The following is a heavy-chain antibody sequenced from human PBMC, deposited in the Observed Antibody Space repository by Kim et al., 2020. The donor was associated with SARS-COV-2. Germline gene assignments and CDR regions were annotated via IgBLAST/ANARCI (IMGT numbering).Heavy chain of an antibody. CDR3: VRDKDDWPRLSWGKANYYGLDV. Sequence: ASVKVSCEASGYTFTDYYIHWVRQAPGQGLEWMGRINPKSGGTGYAQRLQGRVTMTRDTSISTAYMELSSLRFDDTAVYYCVRDKDDWPRLSWGKANYYGLDVWGQGTTVTVSS. J-gene: IGHJ6*02. V-gene: IGHV1-2*06. CDR2: INPKSGGT. D-gene: IGHD5-12*01. CDR1: GYTFTDYY.